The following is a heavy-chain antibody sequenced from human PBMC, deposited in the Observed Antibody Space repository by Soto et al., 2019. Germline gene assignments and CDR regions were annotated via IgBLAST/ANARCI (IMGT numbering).Heavy chain of an antibody. Sequence: PLETLSLTCAVSGDSVTSNVWWSWVRQPPGKGLEWIGEAYHNGLTDYNPSLKSRVTMSVDTSKNEFSLKLTSLTAADTAIYYCARDAAVPGESDRFDYWGQGTLVTVSS. J-gene: IGHJ4*02. CDR1: GDSVTSNVW. V-gene: IGHV4-4*02. D-gene: IGHD6-19*01. CDR2: AYHNGLT. CDR3: ARDAAVPGESDRFDY.